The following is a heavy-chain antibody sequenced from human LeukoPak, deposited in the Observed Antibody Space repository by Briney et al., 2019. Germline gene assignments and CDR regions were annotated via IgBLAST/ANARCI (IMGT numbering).Heavy chain of an antibody. D-gene: IGHD2-15*01. V-gene: IGHV4-34*01. CDR1: GGSFSGYY. CDR3: AIVVDLFSYYMDV. CDR2: INHSGST. J-gene: IGHJ6*03. Sequence: SETLSLTCAVYGGSFSGYYWSWIRQPPGKGLEWIGEINHSGSTNYNPSLKSRVTISVDTSKNQFSLKLSSVTAADTAVYYCAIVVDLFSYYMDVWGKGTTVTVSS.